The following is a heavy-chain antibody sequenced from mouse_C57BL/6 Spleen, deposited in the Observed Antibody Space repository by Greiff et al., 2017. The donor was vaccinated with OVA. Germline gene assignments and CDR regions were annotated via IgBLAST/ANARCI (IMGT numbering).Heavy chain of an antibody. Sequence: EVKVVESGGGLVKPGGSLKLSCAASGFTFSSYAMSWVRQTPEKRLEWVATISDGGSYTYYPDNVKGRFTISRDNAKNNLYLQMSHLKSEDTAMYYCARDGGYGSSSYFEVWGTGTTVTVSS. CDR3: ARDGGYGSSSYFEV. V-gene: IGHV5-4*01. D-gene: IGHD1-1*01. CDR1: GFTFSSYA. CDR2: ISDGGSYT. J-gene: IGHJ1*03.